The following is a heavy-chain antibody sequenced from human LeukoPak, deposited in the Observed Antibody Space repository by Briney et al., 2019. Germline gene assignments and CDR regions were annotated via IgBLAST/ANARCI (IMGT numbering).Heavy chain of an antibody. CDR3: ATPNDAFNI. CDR2: IHHRGGT. J-gene: IGHJ3*02. CDR1: GGSISNENW. V-gene: IGHV4-4*02. Sequence: SETLSLTCAVSGGSISNENWWSWVRQPPGKGLEWIGEIHHRGGTNYNPSLRSRVTISIDTSKNQFSLKLTSVTAADTAVYYCATPNDAFNIWGQGTMVAVSS.